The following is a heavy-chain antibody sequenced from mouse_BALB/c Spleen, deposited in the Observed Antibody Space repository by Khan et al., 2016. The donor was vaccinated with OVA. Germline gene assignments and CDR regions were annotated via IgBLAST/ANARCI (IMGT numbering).Heavy chain of an antibody. CDR3: GRNSYRYDFTY. D-gene: IGHD2-12*01. CDR1: GFSLSTYG. Sequence: VELVESGPGLVQPSQSLSITCTVSGFSLSTYGIHWVRQSPGKGLEWLGLIWSDGRTDYNVPFISRLSITKDSSKSQVFFKMNSLQPDDTAIYYCGRNSYRYDFTYWGQGTLVTVSA. CDR2: IWSDGRT. V-gene: IGHV2-2*01. J-gene: IGHJ3*01.